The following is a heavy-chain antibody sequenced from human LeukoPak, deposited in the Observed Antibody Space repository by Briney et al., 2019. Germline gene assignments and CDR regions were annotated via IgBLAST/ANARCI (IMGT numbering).Heavy chain of an antibody. Sequence: SETLSLTCTVSGGSISSADYSWSWIRQHPGKGLEWIGYICYTGTTYYNPSLKSRLSISVDTFNNQFSLRLASVTAADTAVYYCARKKDDGDYHIDYWGQGTLVTVSS. CDR2: ICYTGTT. J-gene: IGHJ4*02. CDR1: GGSISSADYS. D-gene: IGHD4-17*01. CDR3: ARKKDDGDYHIDY. V-gene: IGHV4-31*03.